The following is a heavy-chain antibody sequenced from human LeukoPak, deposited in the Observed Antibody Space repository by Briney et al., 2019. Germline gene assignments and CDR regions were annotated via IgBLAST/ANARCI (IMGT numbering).Heavy chain of an antibody. D-gene: IGHD6-13*01. Sequence: GGSLRLSCAASGFTFSSYGMSWVRQAPGKGLEWVSAISGSGGGTYYADSVKGRFTISRDNSKNTLYLQMNTLRAEDTAVYYCERVSSSWYQGAAFDIWGQGTMVTVSS. CDR1: GFTFSSYG. V-gene: IGHV3-23*01. CDR2: ISGSGGGT. J-gene: IGHJ3*02. CDR3: ERVSSSWYQGAAFDI.